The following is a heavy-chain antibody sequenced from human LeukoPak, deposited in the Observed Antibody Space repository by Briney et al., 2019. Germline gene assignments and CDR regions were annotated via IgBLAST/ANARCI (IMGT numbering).Heavy chain of an antibody. D-gene: IGHD3-22*01. CDR2: ITTSGATT. CDR3: AIMHGYYDGSGYWVQ. CDR1: GFTFSSYG. V-gene: IGHV3-23*01. Sequence: GGSLRLSCAASGFTFSSYGMSWVRQAPGKGLEWVSFITTSGATTSYADSVKGRFTISRDNPRNTLYMQMNSLRDEDTALYYCAIMHGYYDGSGYWVQWGQGTLVAVSS. J-gene: IGHJ4*02.